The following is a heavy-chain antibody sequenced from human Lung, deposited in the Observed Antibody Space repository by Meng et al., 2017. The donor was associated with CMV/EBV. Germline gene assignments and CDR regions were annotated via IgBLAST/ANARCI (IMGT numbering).Heavy chain of an antibody. CDR1: GYRLSELS. CDR2: FDLEDGKT. CDR3: AIFGLVGGLDAFDV. Sequence: ASVKVSCKVSGYRLSELSMHWVRQAPGKGLEWMGGFDLEDGKTIYAQKFQGRVTMTEDISTDTAYMDLSSLRSEDTAVYYCAIFGLVGGLDAFDVWGQGTMVTVSS. V-gene: IGHV1-24*01. J-gene: IGHJ3*01. D-gene: IGHD3/OR15-3a*01.